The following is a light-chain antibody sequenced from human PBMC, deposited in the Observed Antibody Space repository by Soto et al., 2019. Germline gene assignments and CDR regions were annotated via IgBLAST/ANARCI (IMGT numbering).Light chain of an antibody. V-gene: IGLV2-14*01. J-gene: IGLJ2*01. CDR2: EVI. Sequence: QSALTQPASVSGSPGQSITISCTGTSSDVGGYNYVSWYQQHPGKAPKLMIYEVINRPSGVSDRFSGSKSVNTASLTISGLQAEDEADYYCSSYTKSTTVVFGGGTKLTVL. CDR3: SSYTKSTTVV. CDR1: SSDVGGYNY.